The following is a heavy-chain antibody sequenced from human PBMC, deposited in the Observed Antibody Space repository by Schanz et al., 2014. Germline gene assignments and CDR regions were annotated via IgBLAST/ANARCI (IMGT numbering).Heavy chain of an antibody. Sequence: VQLVESGGGLVQPGRSLRLSCAASGFTFDNYAMHWVRQAPGKGLEWVAVIAYNGREQYYADSVKGRFTISRDNSQNTLNLQMNSLRAEDTAVYYCARTTNPFNFDSWPYLDYWGQGTLVTVSS. V-gene: IGHV3-30*03. CDR3: ARTTNPFNFDSWPYLDY. CDR1: GFTFDNYA. J-gene: IGHJ4*02. D-gene: IGHD3-9*01. CDR2: IAYNGREQ.